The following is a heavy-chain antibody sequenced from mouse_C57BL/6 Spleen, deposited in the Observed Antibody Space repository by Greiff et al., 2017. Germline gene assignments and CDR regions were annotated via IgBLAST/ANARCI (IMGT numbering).Heavy chain of an antibody. CDR3: TRSLGNYVGYAMDY. CDR2: IDPETGGT. Sequence: QVQLQQSGAELVRPGASVTLSCKASGYTFTDYEMHWVKPTPVLGLEWIGAIDPETGGTAYNQKFKGKAILTADKSSSTACMELRSLTSEDSAVYYCTRSLGNYVGYAMDYWGQGTSVTVSA. D-gene: IGHD2-1*01. V-gene: IGHV1-15*01. CDR1: GYTFTDYE. J-gene: IGHJ4*01.